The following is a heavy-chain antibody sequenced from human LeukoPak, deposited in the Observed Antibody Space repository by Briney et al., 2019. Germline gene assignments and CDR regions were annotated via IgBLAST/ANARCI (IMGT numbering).Heavy chain of an antibody. J-gene: IGHJ4*02. V-gene: IGHV4-38-2*01. D-gene: IGHD3-10*01. Sequence: PSETLSLTCAVSGYSINSDYYWGWIRQPPGKGLEWIGTIYHRGNTYYNPSLNSRVSISVDTSKNQFSLRLSSVTAADTAMYYCTEDYKPTVIGPPGYWGQGTLVTVSS. CDR1: GYSINSDYY. CDR3: TEDYKPTVIGPPGY. CDR2: IYHRGNT.